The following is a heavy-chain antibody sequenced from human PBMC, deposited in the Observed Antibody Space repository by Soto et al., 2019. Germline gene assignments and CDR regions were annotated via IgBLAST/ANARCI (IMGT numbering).Heavy chain of an antibody. J-gene: IGHJ6*02. D-gene: IGHD3-3*01. CDR3: AREDDFWRHRHYYYGMDV. CDR2: IIPIFGTA. CDR1: GGTFSSFA. V-gene: IGHV1-69*01. Sequence: QVQLVQSGAEVKKPGPWVKVSCRASGGTFSSFAISWGRQAPGQGLEWMGGIIPIFGTANYAQKFQGRVTITADESTSTAYMELSSLRSEDTAVYYCAREDDFWRHRHYYYGMDVWGQGTTVTVSS.